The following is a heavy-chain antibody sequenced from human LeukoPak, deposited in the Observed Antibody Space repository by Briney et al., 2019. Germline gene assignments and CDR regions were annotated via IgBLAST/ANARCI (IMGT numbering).Heavy chain of an antibody. CDR2: VGTDGDT. Sequence: QPGGSLRLSCAASGFTFRRYDMHWVRQVTGKGLEWVSGVGTDGDTDYSGSVKGRFTISRENAQNTLYLQMNRLRAGDTAVYYCARVDSGENYGMDVWGQGTTVTVSS. J-gene: IGHJ6*02. V-gene: IGHV3-13*01. D-gene: IGHD3-10*01. CDR1: GFTFRRYD. CDR3: ARVDSGENYGMDV.